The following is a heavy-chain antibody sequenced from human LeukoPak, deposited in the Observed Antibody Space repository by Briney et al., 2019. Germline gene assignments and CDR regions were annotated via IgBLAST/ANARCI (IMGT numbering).Heavy chain of an antibody. J-gene: IGHJ4*02. Sequence: PGGTLRLSCAASGFTFSNAWMSCARQAPGKGREWGGRIKSKTDDGTTDYAAPVKGRVTIYRDDSKNTLYLQMNSLKTDDTAVYYCTTDPYFYDSSAYTSDYWGQGTLVTVSS. D-gene: IGHD3-22*01. V-gene: IGHV3-15*01. CDR3: TTDPYFYDSSAYTSDY. CDR2: IKSKTDDGTT. CDR1: GFTFSNAW.